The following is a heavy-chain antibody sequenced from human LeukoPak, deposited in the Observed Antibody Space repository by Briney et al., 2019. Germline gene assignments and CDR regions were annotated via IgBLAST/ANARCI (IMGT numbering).Heavy chain of an antibody. V-gene: IGHV1-69*05. CDR1: GGTFSSYA. CDR2: IIPIFGTA. J-gene: IGHJ5*02. D-gene: IGHD2-2*01. CDR3: ARAGYCSSTSCYLFDP. Sequence: GASVKVSCKASGGTFSSYAISWVRQAPGQGLEWMGGIIPIFGTANYAQKFQGRVTITTAESTSTAYMELSSLRSEDTAVYYCARAGYCSSTSCYLFDPWGQGTLVTVSS.